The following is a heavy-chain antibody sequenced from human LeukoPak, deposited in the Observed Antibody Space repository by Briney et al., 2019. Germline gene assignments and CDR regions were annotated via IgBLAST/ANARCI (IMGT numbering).Heavy chain of an antibody. J-gene: IGHJ4*02. Sequence: GGSLRLSCAASGFIFRSYAMTWFRQAPGKGLEWVSYISGSGHTTYYADSVKGRFTISRDNSKSTLYLHMKSLRAEDTAAYYCAKDPGIEAAGWGQGTLVTVSS. CDR1: GFIFRSYA. CDR2: ISGSGHTT. D-gene: IGHD6-13*01. CDR3: AKDPGIEAAG. V-gene: IGHV3-23*01.